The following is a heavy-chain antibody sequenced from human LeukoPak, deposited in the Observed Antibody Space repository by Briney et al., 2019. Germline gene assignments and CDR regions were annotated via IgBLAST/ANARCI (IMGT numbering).Heavy chain of an antibody. CDR2: INHSGST. V-gene: IGHV4-34*01. CDR3: ARGSRSLIVATIQYYFDY. CDR1: GGSFSGYY. Sequence: PSETLSLTCAVYGGSFSGYYWSWIRQPPGKGLEWIGEINHSGSTNYNPSLKSRVTISVDTSKNQFSLKLSSVTAADTAVYYCARGSRSLIVATIQYYFDYWGQGTLVTVSS. J-gene: IGHJ4*02. D-gene: IGHD5-12*01.